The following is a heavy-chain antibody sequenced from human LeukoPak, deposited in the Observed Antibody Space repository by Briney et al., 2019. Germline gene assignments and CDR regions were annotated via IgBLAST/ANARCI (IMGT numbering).Heavy chain of an antibody. CDR3: ARVVPPYGSGSRYYYMDV. CDR2: ISSSSSYI. Sequence: GGSLRLSCAASGFTFSSYEMNWVRQAPGKGLEWVSSISSSSSYIYYADSVKGRFTISRDNAKNSLYLQMNSLRAEDTAVYYCARVVPPYGSGSRYYYMDVWGKGTTVTVSS. J-gene: IGHJ6*03. CDR1: GFTFSSYE. V-gene: IGHV3-21*01. D-gene: IGHD3-10*01.